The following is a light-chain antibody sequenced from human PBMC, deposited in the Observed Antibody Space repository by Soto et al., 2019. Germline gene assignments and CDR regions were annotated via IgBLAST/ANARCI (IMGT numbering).Light chain of an antibody. Sequence: EIVMTQSPATLSVSPGERATLSCRASESVSTTLAWYQQKPGQAPRLLFYGASTRATGIPARFSGSGSGTEFTLTISSLQSEDSAMYYCQQYGSSPYTFGQGTKLEIK. V-gene: IGKV3-15*01. CDR2: GAS. J-gene: IGKJ2*01. CDR3: QQYGSSPYT. CDR1: ESVSTT.